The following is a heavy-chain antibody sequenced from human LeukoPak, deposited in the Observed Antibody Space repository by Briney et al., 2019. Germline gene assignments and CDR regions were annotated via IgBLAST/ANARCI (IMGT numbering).Heavy chain of an antibody. CDR2: INSDGSST. V-gene: IGHV3-74*01. Sequence: GGSLRLSCAASGFTFSSYWMHWVRQAPGKRLVWVSRINSDGSSTSYADSVKGRFTISRDNAKNTLYLQMNSLRAEDTAVYYCARAQYITPFDPWGQGTLVTVSS. D-gene: IGHD6-6*01. CDR3: ARAQYITPFDP. J-gene: IGHJ5*02. CDR1: GFTFSSYW.